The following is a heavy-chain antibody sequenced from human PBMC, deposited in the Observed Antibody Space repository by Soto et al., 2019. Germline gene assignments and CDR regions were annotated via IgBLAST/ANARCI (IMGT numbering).Heavy chain of an antibody. Sequence: GGSLRLSCAVSGFTFSSYTMNWVRQAPGKGLEWVSLISARGGSTYYADSVKGRFTISRDNSKNTLYLQMNSLRAEDTGVYYCARDPPNDKTQLDYGMDVWGQGTAVTVSS. CDR3: ARDPPNDKTQLDYGMDV. V-gene: IGHV3-23*01. CDR2: ISARGGST. J-gene: IGHJ6*02. CDR1: GFTFSSYT. D-gene: IGHD2-2*01.